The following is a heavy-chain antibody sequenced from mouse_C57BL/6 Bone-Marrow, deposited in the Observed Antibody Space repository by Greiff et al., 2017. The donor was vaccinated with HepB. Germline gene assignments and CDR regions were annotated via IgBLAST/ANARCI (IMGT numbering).Heavy chain of an antibody. V-gene: IGHV1-50*01. CDR2: IDPSDSYT. D-gene: IGHD1-1*01. J-gene: IGHJ1*03. Sequence: QVQLQQPGAELVKPGASVKLSCKASGYTFTSYWMQWVKQRPGQGLEWIGEIDPSDSYTNYNQKFKGKATLTVDTSSSTAYMQLSSLTSEDSAVYYCAISDYYGSSPWWYFDVWGTGTTVTVSS. CDR1: GYTFTSYW. CDR3: AISDYYGSSPWWYFDV.